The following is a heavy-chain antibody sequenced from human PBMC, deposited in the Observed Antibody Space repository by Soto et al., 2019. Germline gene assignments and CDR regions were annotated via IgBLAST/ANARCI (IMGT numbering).Heavy chain of an antibody. V-gene: IGHV3-73*02. CDR1: GFTFSGSN. CDR3: TRAGIAAGHGFDS. D-gene: IGHD6-13*01. CDR2: IRIRANNYAT. J-gene: IGHJ5*01. Sequence: EVQLVESGGGLVQPGGSLKLSCAASGFTFSGSNMHWVRQASGRGLEWVGRIRIRANNYATEYAASVKGRFTISRDDSKGTAYLQMDSLKSEDTAVYYCTRAGIAAGHGFDSWGQGTLVTVSS.